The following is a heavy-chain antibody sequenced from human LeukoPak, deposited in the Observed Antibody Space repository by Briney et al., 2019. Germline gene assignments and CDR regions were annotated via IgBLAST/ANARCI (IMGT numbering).Heavy chain of an antibody. CDR1: GFTFSSYA. D-gene: IGHD2-2*01. Sequence: PGASLRLSCAASGFTFSSYALSWVGQAPGKGVEWVSAISGSGGSTYYADSVKGRFTISRDNSKNTLYLQMNSLRAEDTAVYYCAAGYCSSTSCPGYYYGMDVWGQGTTVTVSS. CDR3: AAGYCSSTSCPGYYYGMDV. V-gene: IGHV3-23*01. J-gene: IGHJ6*02. CDR2: ISGSGGST.